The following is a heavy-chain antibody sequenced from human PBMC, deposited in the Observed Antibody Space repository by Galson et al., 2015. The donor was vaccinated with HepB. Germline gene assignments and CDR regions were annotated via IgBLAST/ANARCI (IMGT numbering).Heavy chain of an antibody. V-gene: IGHV3-21*01. Sequence: SLRLSCAASGFTFSSYSMNWVRQAPGKGLEWVSSISSSSSYIYYADSVKGRLTISRDNAKNSLYLQMNSLRAEDTAVYYCARDPVGATTFYWGQGTLVTVSS. CDR3: ARDPVGATTFY. CDR2: ISSSSSYI. D-gene: IGHD1-26*01. CDR1: GFTFSSYS. J-gene: IGHJ4*02.